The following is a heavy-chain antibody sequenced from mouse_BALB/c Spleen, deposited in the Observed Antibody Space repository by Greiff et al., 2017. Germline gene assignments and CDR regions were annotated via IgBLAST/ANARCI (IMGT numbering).Heavy chain of an antibody. J-gene: IGHJ2*01. D-gene: IGHD4-1*01. Sequence: QVQLQQSGAELVRPGASVTLSCKASGYTFTDYEMHWVKQTPVHGLEWIGAIDPETGGTAYNQKFKGKATLTADKSSSTAYMELRSLTSEDSAVYYCARKKDWGLYFDYWGQGTTLTVSS. V-gene: IGHV1-15*01. CDR3: ARKKDWGLYFDY. CDR2: IDPETGGT. CDR1: GYTFTDYE.